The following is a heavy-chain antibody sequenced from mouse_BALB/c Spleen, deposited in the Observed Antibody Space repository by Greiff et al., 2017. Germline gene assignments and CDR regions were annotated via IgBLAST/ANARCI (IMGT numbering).Heavy chain of an antibody. J-gene: IGHJ4*01. CDR2: ISSGGST. Sequence: EVKLVESGGGLVKPGGSLKLSCAASGFTFSSYAMSWVRQTPEKRLEWVASISSGGSTYYPDSVKGRFTISRDNARNILYLQMSSLRSEDTAMYYCARGEHYYYAMDYWGQGTSVTVSS. V-gene: IGHV5-6-5*01. CDR3: ARGEHYYYAMDY. CDR1: GFTFSSYA.